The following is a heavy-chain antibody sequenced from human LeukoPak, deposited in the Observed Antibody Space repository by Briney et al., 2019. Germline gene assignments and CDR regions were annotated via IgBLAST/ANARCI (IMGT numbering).Heavy chain of an antibody. CDR2: ISGGGGST. D-gene: IGHD6-19*01. J-gene: IGHJ4*02. V-gene: IGHV3-23*01. CDR3: AKAPLPIAVAGTDY. Sequence: GGSLRLSCAASGFTFSSYAMSWVRQAPGKGLEWVSAISGGGGSTYYADSVKGRFTISRDNSKNTLYLQMNSLRAEDTAVYYCAKAPLPIAVAGTDYWGQGTLVTVSS. CDR1: GFTFSSYA.